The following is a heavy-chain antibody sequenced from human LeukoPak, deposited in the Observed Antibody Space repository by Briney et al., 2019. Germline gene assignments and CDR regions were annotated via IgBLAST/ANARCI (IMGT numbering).Heavy chain of an antibody. Sequence: SETLSLTCTVSGGSISSYYWSWIRQPPGKGLEWIGYIYYSGSTNYNPSLKTRVNISVDTSKNQFSRKLSSVTAADTAVYYCARDLDTAMAKWGKGTLVTVSS. V-gene: IGHV4-59*01. J-gene: IGHJ4*02. CDR3: ARDLDTAMAK. CDR1: GGSISSYY. CDR2: IYYSGST. D-gene: IGHD5-18*01.